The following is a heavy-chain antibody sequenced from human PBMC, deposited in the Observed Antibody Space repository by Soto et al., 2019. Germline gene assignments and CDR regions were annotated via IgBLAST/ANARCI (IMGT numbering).Heavy chain of an antibody. Sequence: SETLSLTCTVSGGSISSYYWSWIRQPPGKGLEWIGYIYYSGSTNYNPSLKSRVTISVDTSKNQFSLELNSLISEDTAVYYCATPQGYDDCLDSWGQGTLVTVSS. CDR1: GGSISSYY. V-gene: IGHV4-59*01. J-gene: IGHJ4*02. CDR3: ATPQGYDDCLDS. CDR2: IYYSGST. D-gene: IGHD2-21*02.